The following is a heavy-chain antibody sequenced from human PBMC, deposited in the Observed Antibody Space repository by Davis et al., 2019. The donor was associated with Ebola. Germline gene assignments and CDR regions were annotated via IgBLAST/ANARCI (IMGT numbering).Heavy chain of an antibody. CDR3: AKDYFEVYSSGWYFEEKVGDY. V-gene: IGHV3-74*01. CDR1: GFNFDDAA. CDR2: IKTDGSTT. Sequence: HTGGSLRLSCAASGFNFDDAAMHWVRQAPGKGLEWVARIKTDGSTTRYADSVKGRFTISRDNTKNTLYLQMNSLRAEDTAVYYCAKDYFEVYSSGWYFEEKVGDYWGQGTLVTVSS. D-gene: IGHD6-19*01. J-gene: IGHJ4*02.